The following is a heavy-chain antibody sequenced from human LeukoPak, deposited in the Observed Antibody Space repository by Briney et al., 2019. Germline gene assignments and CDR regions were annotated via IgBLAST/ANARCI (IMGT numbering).Heavy chain of an antibody. V-gene: IGHV5-10-1*01. Sequence: GESLKISCKGSGYSFTSYWISWVRQMPGEGLEWMGRIDPSDSYTNYSPSFQGHVTISADKSISTAYLQWSSLKASDTAMYYCARIGGSGYVVDYWGQGTLVTVSS. CDR2: IDPSDSYT. J-gene: IGHJ4*02. CDR3: ARIGGSGYVVDY. D-gene: IGHD3-3*01. CDR1: GYSFTSYW.